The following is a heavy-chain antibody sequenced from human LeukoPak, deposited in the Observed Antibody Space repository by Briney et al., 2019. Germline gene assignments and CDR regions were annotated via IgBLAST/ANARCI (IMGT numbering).Heavy chain of an antibody. CDR2: ISGSGGYT. CDR1: GFTFSRYA. CDR3: AQGACSSTSCYTNV. V-gene: IGHV3-23*01. J-gene: IGHJ1*01. D-gene: IGHD2-2*02. Sequence: PGGSLRLSCAASGFTFSRYAMRWVRQAPGKGLEWVSGISGSGGYTYYADSVKGRFTISRGNSKNTLYLQMNSLRADDTAIYYCAQGACSSTSCYTNVWGQGTLVTVSS.